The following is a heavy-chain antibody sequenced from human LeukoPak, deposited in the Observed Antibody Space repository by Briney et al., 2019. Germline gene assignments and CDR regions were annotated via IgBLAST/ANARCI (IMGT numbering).Heavy chain of an antibody. J-gene: IGHJ6*02. Sequence: GASVKVSCKASGGTFSSYAISWVRQAPGQGLEWMGGIIPIFGTANYAQKFQGRVTITADESTSTAYMELSSLRAEDTAVYYCAKDQDGYDSSGYYSHYYYGMNVWGQGTTVTVSS. CDR3: AKDQDGYDSSGYYSHYYYGMNV. CDR1: GGTFSSYA. D-gene: IGHD3-22*01. CDR2: IIPIFGTA. V-gene: IGHV1-69*13.